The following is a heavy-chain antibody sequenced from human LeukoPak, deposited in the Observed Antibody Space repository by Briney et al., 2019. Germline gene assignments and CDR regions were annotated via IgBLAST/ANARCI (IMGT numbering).Heavy chain of an antibody. V-gene: IGHV4-59*01. Sequence: SETLSLTCTVSDGSISSDYWSWIRQPPGKGLEWIGYIYYSGSTKYNPSLKSRLTISVDTSKNQLSLRLTSVTAADTAVHYCARNSVGELSWFDPWGQGTLVTVSS. J-gene: IGHJ5*02. CDR2: IYYSGST. D-gene: IGHD3-10*01. CDR1: DGSISSDY. CDR3: ARNSVGELSWFDP.